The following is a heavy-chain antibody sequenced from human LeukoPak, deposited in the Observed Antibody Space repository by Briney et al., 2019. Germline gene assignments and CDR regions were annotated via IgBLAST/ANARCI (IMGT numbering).Heavy chain of an antibody. CDR1: GGSFSGYY. V-gene: IGHV4-34*01. Sequence: SETLSLTCAVYGGSFSGYYWSWIRQPPGKGLEWIGEINHSGSTNYNLSLKSRVTISVDTSKNQFSLKLSSVTAADTAVYYCARRRRDGYNKSFDYWGQGTLVTVSS. CDR2: INHSGST. D-gene: IGHD5-24*01. J-gene: IGHJ4*02. CDR3: ARRRRDGYNKSFDY.